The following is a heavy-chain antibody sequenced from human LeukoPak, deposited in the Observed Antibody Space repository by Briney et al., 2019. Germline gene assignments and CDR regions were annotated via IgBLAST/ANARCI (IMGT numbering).Heavy chain of an antibody. CDR2: IYSSGTT. Sequence: SETLSLTCTVSGCSICNYYWNWIRQAAGKGLEWIGRIYSSGTTIYNPSLKSRVTMSVDTSKNQFSLKLSSVTAADTAVYFCASGSSGYDPWGQGTLVTVSS. V-gene: IGHV4-4*07. J-gene: IGHJ5*02. D-gene: IGHD5-12*01. CDR3: ASGSSGYDP. CDR1: GCSICNYY.